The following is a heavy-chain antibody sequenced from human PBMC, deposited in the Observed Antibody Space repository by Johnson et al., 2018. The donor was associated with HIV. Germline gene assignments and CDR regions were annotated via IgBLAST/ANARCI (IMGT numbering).Heavy chain of an antibody. CDR2: MSSDGSIT. V-gene: IGHV3-30*03. Sequence: QVQLVESGGGLVQPGGSLRLSCAASGFTVSSNYMSWVRQAPGKGLEWVAVMSSDGSITYFADSVKGRFTISRDNSKNTLYLQMNSLRVEDTAMYYCARGPILEWLSGDGFDIWGQGTRVTVSS. CDR3: ARGPILEWLSGDGFDI. CDR1: GFTVSSNY. D-gene: IGHD3-3*01. J-gene: IGHJ3*02.